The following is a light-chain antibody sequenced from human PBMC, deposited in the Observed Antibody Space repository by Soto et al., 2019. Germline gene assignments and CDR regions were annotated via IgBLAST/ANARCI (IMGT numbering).Light chain of an antibody. Sequence: QSVLTQSSSASASLGSSVKLTCTLSSGHSSYIIAWHHQQPGKAPRYLMKLEGSGSYNKGSGVPDRFSGSSSGGDRYLTISNLQFEDEANYYCETWDSNTRVFGGGTKLTVL. CDR3: ETWDSNTRV. J-gene: IGLJ2*01. CDR2: LEGSGSY. CDR1: SGHSSYI. V-gene: IGLV4-60*02.